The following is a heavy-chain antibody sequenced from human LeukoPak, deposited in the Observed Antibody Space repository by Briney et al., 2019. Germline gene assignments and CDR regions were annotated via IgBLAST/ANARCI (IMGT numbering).Heavy chain of an antibody. V-gene: IGHV4-34*01. CDR3: ARGRIQLWLYYYYGMDV. J-gene: IGHJ6*02. CDR2: INHSGST. D-gene: IGHD5-18*01. Sequence: SETLSLTCAVYGGSFSDYFWGWIRQPPGKGLEWIGEINHSGSTNYNPSLKSRVTISVDTSKNQFSLKLSSVTAADTAVYYCARGRIQLWLYYYYGMDVWGQGTTVTVSS. CDR1: GGSFSDYF.